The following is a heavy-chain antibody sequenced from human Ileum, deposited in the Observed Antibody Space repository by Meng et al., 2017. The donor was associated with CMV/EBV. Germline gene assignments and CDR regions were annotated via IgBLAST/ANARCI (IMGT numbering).Heavy chain of an antibody. Sequence: ASVKVSCKASGYPFTSHYMHWLRQAPGQGPEWMGVINPSGNSRYYAQKFQGRVTMTRDTSTSTDYMEVSSLRSEDTAVYYCARDGASYYYGMDVWGQGTMVTVSS. V-gene: IGHV1-46*01. D-gene: IGHD3-16*01. CDR1: GYPFTSHY. J-gene: IGHJ6*02. CDR2: INPSGNSR. CDR3: ARDGASYYYGMDV.